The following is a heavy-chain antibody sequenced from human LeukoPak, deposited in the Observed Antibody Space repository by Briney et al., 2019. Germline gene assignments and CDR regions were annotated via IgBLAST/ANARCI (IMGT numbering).Heavy chain of an antibody. D-gene: IGHD3-10*01. CDR1: GFTFNSYS. J-gene: IGHJ6*03. Sequence: GGSLRLSCAASGFTFNSYSMSWVRQAPGKGLEWVSYISSSSSTIYYADSVKGRFTISRDNAKNSLYLQMNSLRAEDTAVYYCARDRFHPTYYYYMDVWGKGTTVTVSS. CDR2: ISSSSSTI. V-gene: IGHV3-48*01. CDR3: ARDRFHPTYYYYMDV.